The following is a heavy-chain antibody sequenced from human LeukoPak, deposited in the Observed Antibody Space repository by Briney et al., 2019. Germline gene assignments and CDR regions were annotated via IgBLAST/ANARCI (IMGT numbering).Heavy chain of an antibody. V-gene: IGHV3-30*18. CDR2: ISYDGSNK. Sequence: PGGSLRLSCAASGFTFSSYGMHWVRQAPGKGLEWVAVISYDGSNKYYADSVKGRFTIPRDNSKNTLYLQMNSLRAEDTAVYYCAKDRAAAGTGYFDYWGQGTLVTVSS. CDR1: GFTFSSYG. D-gene: IGHD6-13*01. J-gene: IGHJ4*02. CDR3: AKDRAAAGTGYFDY.